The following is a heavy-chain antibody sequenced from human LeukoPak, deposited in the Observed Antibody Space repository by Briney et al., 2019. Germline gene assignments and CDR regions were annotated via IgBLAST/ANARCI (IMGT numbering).Heavy chain of an antibody. D-gene: IGHD3-22*01. J-gene: IGHJ4*02. CDR2: INWNGGST. Sequence: PGGSLRLSCAASGFTFDDYGMSWVRQAPWKGLEWVSGINWNGGSTGYADSVKGRFTISRDNAKNSLYLQMNSLRAEDTALYYCARGGYYYDSSGYYNFDYWGQGTLVTVSS. CDR1: GFTFDDYG. V-gene: IGHV3-20*04. CDR3: ARGGYYYDSSGYYNFDY.